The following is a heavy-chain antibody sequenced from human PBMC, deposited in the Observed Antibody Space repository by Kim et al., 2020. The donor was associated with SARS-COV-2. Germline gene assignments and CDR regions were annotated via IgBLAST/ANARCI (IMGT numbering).Heavy chain of an antibody. V-gene: IGHV4-59*08. J-gene: IGHJ5*02. D-gene: IGHD6-13*01. CDR2: IYYSGST. CDR1: GASISSYY. Sequence: SETLSLTCTVSGASISSYYWSWIRQPPGKGLEWIGYIYYSGSTNYNPSLKSRVTISVDTSKNQFSLKLSSVTAADTAVYYCARRGSSWTNWFDPWGQGTLVTVSS. CDR3: ARRGSSWTNWFDP.